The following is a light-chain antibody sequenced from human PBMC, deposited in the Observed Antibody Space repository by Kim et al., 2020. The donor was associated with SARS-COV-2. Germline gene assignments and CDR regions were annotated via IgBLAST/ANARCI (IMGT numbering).Light chain of an antibody. CDR3: QQYSTSLYT. CDR1: QSVTSNY. J-gene: IGKJ2*01. CDR2: GAS. Sequence: EIVLTQSPDTLSLSPGERATLSCRASQSVTSNYLAWYRQKPGQAPRRLIYGASSRATGITDRFSASGSGTDFTLTISRLEPEDFAVYYCQQYSTSLYTFGQGTKLEIK. V-gene: IGKV3-20*01.